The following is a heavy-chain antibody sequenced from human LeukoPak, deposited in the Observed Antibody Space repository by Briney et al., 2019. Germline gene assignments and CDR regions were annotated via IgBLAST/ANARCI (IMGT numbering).Heavy chain of an antibody. Sequence: GGSLRLSCAASELILSNYAMHWVRQAPGKGLEGVAIRWHDGSKIYYADSVKGRFTISRNSAKNTLDLQMNSLTLEDTAVYYCAREDSGCYSLDSWGQGTLVTVSS. CDR2: RWHDGSKI. J-gene: IGHJ4*02. CDR3: AREDSGCYSLDS. D-gene: IGHD3-22*01. V-gene: IGHV3-33*01. CDR1: ELILSNYA.